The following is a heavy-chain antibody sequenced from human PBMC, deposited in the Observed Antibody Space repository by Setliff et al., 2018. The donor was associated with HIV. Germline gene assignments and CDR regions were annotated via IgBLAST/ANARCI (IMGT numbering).Heavy chain of an antibody. CDR1: GYTFTSYA. CDR2: INAGNGNT. V-gene: IGHV1-3*01. J-gene: IGHJ6*02. D-gene: IGHD3-10*01. Sequence: ASVKVSCKASGYTFTSYAMHWVRQAPGQRLEWMGWINAGNGNTKYSRKFQGRVTMTRDTSITTAYMELSSLTSEDTAVYYCARGKGVGGVIITGGLDVWGQGTTVTVSS. CDR3: ARGKGVGGVIITGGLDV.